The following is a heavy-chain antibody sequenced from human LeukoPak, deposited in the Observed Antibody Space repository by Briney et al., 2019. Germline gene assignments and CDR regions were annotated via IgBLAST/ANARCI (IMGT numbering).Heavy chain of an antibody. CDR1: GGSFSGYY. Sequence: SETLSLTCAVYGGSFSGYYWSWIRQPPGKGLEWIGEINHSGSTNYNPSLKSRVTISVDTSKNQFSLKLSSVTAADTAVYYCAREHDYGGNSGLGTGDYWGQGTLVTVSS. D-gene: IGHD4-23*01. J-gene: IGHJ4*02. CDR2: INHSGST. V-gene: IGHV4-34*01. CDR3: AREHDYGGNSGLGTGDY.